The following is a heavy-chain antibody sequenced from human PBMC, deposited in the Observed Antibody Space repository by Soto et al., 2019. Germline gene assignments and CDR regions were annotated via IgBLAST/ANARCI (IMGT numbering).Heavy chain of an antibody. CDR1: GFTFSGSA. J-gene: IGHJ4*02. V-gene: IGHV3-73*01. Sequence: GGSLRLSCAASGFTFSGSAMHWVRQASGKGLEWVGRIRSKANSYATAYAASVKGRFTISRDDSKNTAYLQMNSLKTEDTAVYYCTRLDTAMDPFDYWGQGTLVTVSS. D-gene: IGHD5-18*01. CDR2: IRSKANSYAT. CDR3: TRLDTAMDPFDY.